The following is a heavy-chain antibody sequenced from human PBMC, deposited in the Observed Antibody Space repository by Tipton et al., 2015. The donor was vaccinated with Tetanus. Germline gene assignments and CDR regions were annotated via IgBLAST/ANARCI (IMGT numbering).Heavy chain of an antibody. J-gene: IGHJ4*02. CDR1: GGSFGGYY. Sequence: TLSLTCAAYGGSFGGYYWSWIRQPPGKGLEWIGEISNSGGTNYNPSLKSRVTMSIDTSKKQFSLNLTSVTAADTASAAKCLDYWGRGTLVTVSS. D-gene: IGHD2-2*01. CDR2: ISNSGGT. CDR3: CLDY. V-gene: IGHV4-34*01.